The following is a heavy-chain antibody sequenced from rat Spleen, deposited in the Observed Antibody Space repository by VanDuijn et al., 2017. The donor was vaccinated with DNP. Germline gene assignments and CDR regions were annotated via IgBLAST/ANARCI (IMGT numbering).Heavy chain of an antibody. CDR1: GFSLTNYD. CDR3: ARDENSGLVGYFDY. Sequence: QVQLRESGPGLVQPSQTLSLTCTVAGFSLTNYDVHWVRQPPGKGLGWMGVIWNTGGTRYNSALKSRLSISKDTSKRQVFLKMNSLQTEDTATYYCARDENSGLVGYFDYWGQGVMVTVSS. V-gene: IGHV2-41*01. CDR2: IWNTGGT. D-gene: IGHD4-4*01. J-gene: IGHJ2*01.